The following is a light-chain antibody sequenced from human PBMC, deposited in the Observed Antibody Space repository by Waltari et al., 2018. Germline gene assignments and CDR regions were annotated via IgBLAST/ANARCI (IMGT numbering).Light chain of an antibody. V-gene: IGKV3-20*01. CDR2: DAS. Sequence: EIVLTQSPGTLSLSPGEGATLSCRASQSVISSYLAWYQQKPGQAPRLLIYDASSRATGIPDRFSGSGSGTDFTLTISRLEPEDFAVYYCQQYGISPQTFGQGTKDEIK. J-gene: IGKJ1*01. CDR1: QSVISSY. CDR3: QQYGISPQT.